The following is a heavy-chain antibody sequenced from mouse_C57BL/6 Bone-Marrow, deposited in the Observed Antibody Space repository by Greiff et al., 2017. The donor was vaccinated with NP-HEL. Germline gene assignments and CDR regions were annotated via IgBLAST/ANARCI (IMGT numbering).Heavy chain of an antibody. CDR2: INPYNGGT. V-gene: IGHV1-19*01. CDR1: GYTFTDYY. D-gene: IGHD2-3*01. J-gene: IGHJ1*03. Sequence: EVQLQQSGPVLVKPGASVKMSCKASGYTFTDYYMNWVKQSHGKSLEWIGVINPYNGGTSYNQKFKGKATLTVDKSSSTAYMELNSLTSEDSAVYYCASLYDGRYFDVWGTGTTVTVSS. CDR3: ASLYDGRYFDV.